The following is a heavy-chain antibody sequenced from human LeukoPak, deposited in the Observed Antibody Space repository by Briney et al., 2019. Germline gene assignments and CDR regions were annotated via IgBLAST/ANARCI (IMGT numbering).Heavy chain of an antibody. CDR2: ISVGDGST. J-gene: IGHJ3*02. CDR1: GFTLSSYA. CDR3: ARAAYYYDSSGYYYDSNAFDI. Sequence: GGSLRLSCAASGFTLSSYAMSWVRQAPGKGLEWVSTISVGDGSTYYADSVKGRFTISRDNSKNTLYLQMNSLRAEDTAVYYCARAAYYYDSSGYYYDSNAFDIWGQGTMVTVS. V-gene: IGHV3-23*01. D-gene: IGHD3-22*01.